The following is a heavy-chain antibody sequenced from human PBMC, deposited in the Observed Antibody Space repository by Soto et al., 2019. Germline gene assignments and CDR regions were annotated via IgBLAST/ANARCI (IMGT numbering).Heavy chain of an antibody. CDR1: GFTFSSYA. CDR2: ISVSGGST. V-gene: IGHV3-23*01. CDR3: VKGFTTMVRGVSRVYYYYYGMDV. Sequence: GGSLRLSCAASGFTFSSYAMSWVRQAPGKGLEWVSAISVSGGSTYYADSVKGRFTISRDNSKNTLYLQMNSLRAEDTAVYYCVKGFTTMVRGVSRVYYYYYGMDVWAKGPRSPSP. D-gene: IGHD3-10*01. J-gene: IGHJ6*02.